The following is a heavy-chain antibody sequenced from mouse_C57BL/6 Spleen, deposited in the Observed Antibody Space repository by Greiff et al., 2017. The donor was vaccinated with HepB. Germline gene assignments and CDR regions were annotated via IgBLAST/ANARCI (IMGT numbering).Heavy chain of an antibody. Sequence: EVQLQQSVAELVRPGASVKLSCTASGFNIKNNYMHWVKQRPEQGLEWIGRIDPANGNTKYAPKFQGKATITADTSSNTAYLQLSSLTSEDTADYYWARGGYEGYYAMDYWGQGTSVTVSS. D-gene: IGHD2-2*01. CDR2: IDPANGNT. CDR1: GFNIKNNY. V-gene: IGHV14-3*01. CDR3: ARGGYEGYYAMDY. J-gene: IGHJ4*01.